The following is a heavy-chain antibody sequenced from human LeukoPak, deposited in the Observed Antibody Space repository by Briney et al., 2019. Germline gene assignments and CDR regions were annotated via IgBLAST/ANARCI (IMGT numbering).Heavy chain of an antibody. Sequence: GASVKVSCKASGYTFTGYYLHWVRQAHGQGLEWMGWINPNSGGTNYAQKFQGRVTMTRDTSISTAYMELSRLRSDDTAVYFCARVPGGVTTWFDPWGQGTLVTVSS. CDR3: ARVPGGVTTWFDP. J-gene: IGHJ5*02. CDR2: INPNSGGT. CDR1: GYTFTGYY. V-gene: IGHV1-2*02. D-gene: IGHD3-16*01.